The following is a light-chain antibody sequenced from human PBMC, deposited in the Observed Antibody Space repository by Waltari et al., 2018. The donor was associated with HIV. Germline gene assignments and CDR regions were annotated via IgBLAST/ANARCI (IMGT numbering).Light chain of an antibody. CDR3: QQYYSVPPT. CDR1: RTVFYSCDNRTG. V-gene: IGKV4-1*01. Sequence: DIVMTQSPDYLAVCLGERATINCTSSRTVFYSCDNRTGLRWDLQRPGQSPKGGNFRASTRAFGVPDRFSGSGSETDVSLTLSSLQADDVGIYYCQQYYSVPPTFGGGTKVEI. J-gene: IGKJ4*01. CDR2: RAS.